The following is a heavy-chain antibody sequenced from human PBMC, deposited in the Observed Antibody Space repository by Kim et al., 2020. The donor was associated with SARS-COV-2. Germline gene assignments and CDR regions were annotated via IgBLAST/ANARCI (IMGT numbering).Heavy chain of an antibody. V-gene: IGHV5-51*01. CDR2: IYPGDSDT. CDR3: FRGVITTDIGYYFDY. CDR1: GYSFTSYW. J-gene: IGHJ4*02. D-gene: IGHD3-10*01. Sequence: GESLKISCKGSGYSFTSYWIGWVRQMPGKGLEWMGIIYPGDSDTRYSPSFQGQVTISADKYISTAYLQWSSLKASDTAMYYCFRGVITTDIGYYFDYWGQGTLVTVSS.